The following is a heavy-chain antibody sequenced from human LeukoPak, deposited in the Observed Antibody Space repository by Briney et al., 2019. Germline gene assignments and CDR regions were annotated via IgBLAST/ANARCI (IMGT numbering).Heavy chain of an antibody. D-gene: IGHD2-2*02. V-gene: IGHV1-2*02. J-gene: IGHJ4*02. Sequence: ASVKVSCKASGYTLTGYYMHWVRQAPGQGLEWMGWINPNSGGTNYAQKFQGRVTMTRDTSISTAYMELSRLRSDDTAVYYCARDLRAPGYCSSTSCYNPDYWGQGTLVTVSS. CDR2: INPNSGGT. CDR3: ARDLRAPGYCSSTSCYNPDY. CDR1: GYTLTGYY.